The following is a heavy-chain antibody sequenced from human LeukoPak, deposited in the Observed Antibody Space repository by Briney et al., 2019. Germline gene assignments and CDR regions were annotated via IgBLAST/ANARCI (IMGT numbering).Heavy chain of an antibody. V-gene: IGHV1-2*02. J-gene: IGHJ5*02. D-gene: IGHD3-10*01. CDR3: SVCEREFRKFDP. CDR1: GYTFTGYY. Sequence: ASVKVSCKASGYTFTGYYMHWVRQAPGQGLEWMGWINPNSGGTNYAQKFQGRVTMTRDTSISTAYMELSRLRSDDTAVYYCSVCEREFRKFDPWDQGTLVTVSS. CDR2: INPNSGGT.